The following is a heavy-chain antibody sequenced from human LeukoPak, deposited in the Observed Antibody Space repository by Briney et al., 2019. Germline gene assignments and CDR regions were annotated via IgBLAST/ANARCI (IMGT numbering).Heavy chain of an antibody. V-gene: IGHV3-43*01. J-gene: IGHJ4*02. CDR3: AKDESMYYYDSSGYDPFDY. Sequence: GGSLRLSCAASGFTFDDYTMHWVRQAPGKGLEWVSLIRWDGGSTYYADSVKGRFTISRDNSKNTLYLQMNSLRAEDTAVYYCAKDESMYYYDSSGYDPFDYWGQGTLVTVSS. CDR2: IRWDGGST. CDR1: GFTFDDYT. D-gene: IGHD3-22*01.